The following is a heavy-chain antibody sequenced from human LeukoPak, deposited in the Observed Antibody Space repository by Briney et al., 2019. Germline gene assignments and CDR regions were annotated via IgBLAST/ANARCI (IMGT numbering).Heavy chain of an antibody. Sequence: SETLSPTCTVSGGSISSYYWSWIRQPPGKGLEWIGYIYYSGSTNYNPSLKSRVTISVDTSKNQFSLKLSSVTAADTAVYYCARDNDILTGSHYFDYWGQGTLVTVSS. V-gene: IGHV4-59*01. CDR3: ARDNDILTGSHYFDY. CDR2: IYYSGST. J-gene: IGHJ4*02. D-gene: IGHD3-9*01. CDR1: GGSISSYY.